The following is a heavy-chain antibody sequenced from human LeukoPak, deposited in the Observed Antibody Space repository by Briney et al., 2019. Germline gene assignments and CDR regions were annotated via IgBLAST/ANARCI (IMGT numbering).Heavy chain of an antibody. CDR1: GYTFTGYY. CDR3: ARGEEEGLGYCSGGSCYGFDY. CDR2: INPNSSGT. V-gene: IGHV1-2*06. D-gene: IGHD2-15*01. J-gene: IGHJ4*02. Sequence: ASVKVSCKASGYTFTGYYMHWVRQAPGQGLEWMGRINPNSSGTNYAQKFQGRVTMTRDTSISTAYMELSRLRSDDTAVYYCARGEEEGLGYCSGGSCYGFDYWGQGTLVTVSS.